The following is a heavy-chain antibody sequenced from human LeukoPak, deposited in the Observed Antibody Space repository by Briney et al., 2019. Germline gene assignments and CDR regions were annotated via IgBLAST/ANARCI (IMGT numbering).Heavy chain of an antibody. V-gene: IGHV3-33*01. Sequence: GGSLRLSCAASGFTFSSSGMHWGRQAPGKGLGWLAVIWHDRSNKYYADSAKGRFTISRDNSKNTLYLQMNSLRAEDTAVYYCARDRYSSGWDDFDYWGQGTLVTVSS. J-gene: IGHJ4*02. CDR3: ARDRYSSGWDDFDY. D-gene: IGHD6-19*01. CDR1: GFTFSSSG. CDR2: IWHDRSNK.